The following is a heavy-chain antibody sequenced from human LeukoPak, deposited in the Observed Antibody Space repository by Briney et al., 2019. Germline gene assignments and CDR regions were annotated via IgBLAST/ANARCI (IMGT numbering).Heavy chain of an antibody. CDR2: IYTSGST. CDR1: GGSISTYY. V-gene: IGHV4-4*07. J-gene: IGHJ4*02. D-gene: IGHD6-13*01. CDR3: AREGEIAAAGTFRH. Sequence: SETLSLTCTVSGGSISTYYWSWIRQPAGKGLEWIGRIYTSGSTNYNPSLKSRVTMSVDTSKNQFSLKLSSVTAADTAVYYCAREGEIAAAGTFRHWGQGTLVTVSS.